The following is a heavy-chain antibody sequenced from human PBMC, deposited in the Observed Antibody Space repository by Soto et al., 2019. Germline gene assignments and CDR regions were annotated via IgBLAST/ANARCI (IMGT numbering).Heavy chain of an antibody. Sequence: ASVQVSCKASGYTFTGYYMHWVRQAPGQGLEWMGWINPHSGGTNYAQKFQGWVTMTRDTSISTAYMELSRLRSDDTAVYYCASGGVSTDSSGYYPPYYYGMDVWGQGTTVTVSS. D-gene: IGHD3-22*01. CDR3: ASGGVSTDSSGYYPPYYYGMDV. CDR1: GYTFTGYY. CDR2: INPHSGGT. J-gene: IGHJ6*02. V-gene: IGHV1-2*04.